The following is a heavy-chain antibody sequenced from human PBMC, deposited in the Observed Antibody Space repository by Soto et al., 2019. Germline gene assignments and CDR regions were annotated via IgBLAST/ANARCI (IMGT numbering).Heavy chain of an antibody. Sequence: KTSETLSLTCTVSGGSISTYYWNWIRQPPGKGLEWIGYIYNSGSTSYNPSLKSRVTISENTSKNQFSLNLSSVTAADTAVYYCAGGYASGTYYTLPNGLDPWGQGTLVTVSS. D-gene: IGHD3-10*01. CDR1: GGSISTYY. J-gene: IGHJ5*02. V-gene: IGHV4-59*01. CDR2: IYNSGST. CDR3: AGGYASGTYYTLPNGLDP.